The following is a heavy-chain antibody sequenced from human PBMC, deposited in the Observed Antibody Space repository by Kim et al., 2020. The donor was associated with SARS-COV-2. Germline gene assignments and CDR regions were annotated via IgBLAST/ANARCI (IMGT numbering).Heavy chain of an antibody. CDR1: GYTFTNYG. V-gene: IGHV1-18*01. Sequence: ASVKVSCRASGYTFTNYGITWVRQAPGQGLECMGWISAQDGNTKYAQRLQDRVTMTTDTSTRTAYMELRRLRSDDTAFYFCARAGPLVGAFVDYWGQGSLVTVPS. J-gene: IGHJ4*02. D-gene: IGHD1-26*01. CDR2: ISAQDGNT. CDR3: ARAGPLVGAFVDY.